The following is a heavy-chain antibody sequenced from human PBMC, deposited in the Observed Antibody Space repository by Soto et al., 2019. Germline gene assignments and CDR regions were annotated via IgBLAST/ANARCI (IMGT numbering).Heavy chain of an antibody. CDR1: GGSISNYY. D-gene: IGHD5-18*01. Sequence: SETLSLTCTVSGGSISNYYWSWIRQPPGRGLEWIGHIFYSGSTNYNPALKSRVTISVDTSKSQFSLKLRSVTAADTAVYYCAKDSGYNYGYFRWFDPWGQGTLVT. CDR3: AKDSGYNYGYFRWFDP. V-gene: IGHV4-59*01. J-gene: IGHJ5*02. CDR2: IFYSGST.